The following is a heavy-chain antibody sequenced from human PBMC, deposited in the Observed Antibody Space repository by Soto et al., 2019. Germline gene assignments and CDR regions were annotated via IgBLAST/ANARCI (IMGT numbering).Heavy chain of an antibody. Sequence: QVQLQESGPGLVKPSETLSLTCTVSGGSITNSYLSWIRQPPGKGLEWIGYIYYSGSTNYNPSLXSXVXXSEDTSQNQFSLKLTSVTAADTAVYYCARGRWFDPWGQGTLVTVSS. J-gene: IGHJ5*02. D-gene: IGHD1-26*01. V-gene: IGHV4-59*08. CDR1: GGSITNSY. CDR3: ARGRWFDP. CDR2: IYYSGST.